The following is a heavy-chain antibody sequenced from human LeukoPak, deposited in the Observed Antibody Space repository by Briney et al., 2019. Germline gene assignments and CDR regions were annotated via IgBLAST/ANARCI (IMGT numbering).Heavy chain of an antibody. V-gene: IGHV1-2*02. Sequence: ASVKVSCKASGYTFTGYYMHWVRQAPGQGLEWMGWINPNSGGTNYAQKFQGRVTMTRDTSISTAYMELSRLRSDDTAVYYCARDRALVVPAAIPDYWGQGTLVTVSS. J-gene: IGHJ4*02. CDR1: GYTFTGYY. D-gene: IGHD2-2*01. CDR3: ARDRALVVPAAIPDY. CDR2: INPNSGGT.